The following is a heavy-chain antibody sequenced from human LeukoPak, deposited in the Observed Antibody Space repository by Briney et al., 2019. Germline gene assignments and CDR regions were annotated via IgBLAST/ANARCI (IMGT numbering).Heavy chain of an antibody. V-gene: IGHV1-18*01. CDR2: ISAYNGNT. Sequence: ASVKVSCKASGYTFSTYGISWVRQAPGQGLEWMGWISAYNGNTNFERSFQGRITITTDTSTSTAYMELRSLRSDDTAVYYCARDRSPGLLDYWGQGTLVTVSS. J-gene: IGHJ4*02. CDR3: ARDRSPGLLDY. CDR1: GYTFSTYG.